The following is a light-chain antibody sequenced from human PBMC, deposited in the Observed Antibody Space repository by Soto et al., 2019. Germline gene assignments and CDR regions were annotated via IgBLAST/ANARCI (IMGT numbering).Light chain of an antibody. J-gene: IGKJ5*01. CDR3: QQFSNWPPIT. CDR1: QSVSSY. Sequence: EIVLTQSPATLSLSPGERATLSCRASQSVSSYLAWYQQKRGQAPRLLIYDASKRAPGIPARFSGSGSGTDFTLTISSLEPEDFAVYYCQQFSNWPPITFGQGTRLEIK. V-gene: IGKV3-11*01. CDR2: DAS.